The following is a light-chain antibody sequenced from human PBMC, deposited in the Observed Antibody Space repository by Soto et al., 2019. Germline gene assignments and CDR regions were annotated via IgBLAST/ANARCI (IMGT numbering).Light chain of an antibody. CDR3: HQYSGSPWT. V-gene: IGKV3-20*01. CDR1: QSVSSYF. J-gene: IGKJ1*01. CDR2: GAS. Sequence: EVVLTQSPGTLSLSPGERATLSCRASQSVSSYFLAWYQHKPGLAPRLLIYGASIRATGIPDRFSGSGSGTDFTLTISRLEPEDFAVYYCHQYSGSPWTFGQGTKVEIK.